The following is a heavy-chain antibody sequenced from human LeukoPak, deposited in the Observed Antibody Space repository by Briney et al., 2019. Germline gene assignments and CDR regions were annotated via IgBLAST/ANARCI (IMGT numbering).Heavy chain of an antibody. CDR3: AKDLSPLVWFVSGSDAFDI. Sequence: SGGSLRLSCAASGFTFSSYWMHWVRQAPGKGLVWVSRINTDGSSTSYADSVKGRFTISRDNVKNRLYVQMNSLRAEDMAVYYCAKDLSPLVWFVSGSDAFDIWGQGTMVTVSS. CDR1: GFTFSSYW. J-gene: IGHJ3*02. D-gene: IGHD3-10*01. CDR2: INTDGSST. V-gene: IGHV3-74*01.